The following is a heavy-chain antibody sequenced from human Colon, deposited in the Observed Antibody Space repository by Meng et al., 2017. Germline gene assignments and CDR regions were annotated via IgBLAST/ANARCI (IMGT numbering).Heavy chain of an antibody. V-gene: IGHV4-61*03. D-gene: IGHD4-17*01. CDR1: GASVSSDSHY. CDR3: ARVNGDFDEAWFDP. Sequence: VRLKESGPGLVRPSETLSLTCTVSGASVSSDSHYWSWIRQSPGKGLEWIGYIYYTGNTNYNPSLASRVSMSLDTSKNHFSLHLTSVTAADTAIYYCARVNGDFDEAWFDPWGQGTLVTVFS. J-gene: IGHJ5*02. CDR2: IYYTGNT.